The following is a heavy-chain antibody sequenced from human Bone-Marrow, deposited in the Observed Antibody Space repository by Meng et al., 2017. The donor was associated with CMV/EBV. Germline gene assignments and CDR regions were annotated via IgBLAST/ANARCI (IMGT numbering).Heavy chain of an antibody. CDR2: INHSGST. D-gene: IGHD3-22*01. Sequence: QVQLQQGGAGLLTPPQSLSLTCAVYVGFFRGYYWGWIRQPPGKGLEWIGEINHSGSTNYNPSLKSRVTISVDTSKNQFSLKLSSVTAADTAVYYCARGGVVVNGAPFDYWGQGTLVTVSS. V-gene: IGHV4-34*01. CDR1: VGFFRGYY. CDR3: ARGGVVVNGAPFDY. J-gene: IGHJ4*02.